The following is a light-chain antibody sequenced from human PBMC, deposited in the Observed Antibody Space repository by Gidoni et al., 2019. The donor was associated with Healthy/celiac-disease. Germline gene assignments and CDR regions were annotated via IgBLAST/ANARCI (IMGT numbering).Light chain of an antibody. CDR3: QQRSNWPPGYT. CDR2: DAS. V-gene: IGKV3-11*01. J-gene: IGKJ2*01. CDR1: QSVSSY. Sequence: ELVLTQSPATLSLSPGERATLSCSASQSVSSYLDWYQQKPGQAPRLLIYDASNRATGIPARFSGSGSGTDFTLTISSLEPEDFAVYYCQQRSNWPPGYTFGQGTKLEIK.